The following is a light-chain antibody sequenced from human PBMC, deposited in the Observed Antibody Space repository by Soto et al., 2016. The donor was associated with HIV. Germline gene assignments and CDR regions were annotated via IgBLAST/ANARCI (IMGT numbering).Light chain of an antibody. J-gene: IGKJ1*01. Sequence: DIQLTQSPSSLSASVGDRVTITCRASQSISNYVNWYQQKPGKAPKVLISSAFTLESGVSSRFSGSRSGAVFTLTISSLQPEDFGTYYCQQSSETPRTFGQGTKVLI. V-gene: IGKV1-39*01. CDR2: SAF. CDR1: QSISNY. CDR3: QQSSETPRT.